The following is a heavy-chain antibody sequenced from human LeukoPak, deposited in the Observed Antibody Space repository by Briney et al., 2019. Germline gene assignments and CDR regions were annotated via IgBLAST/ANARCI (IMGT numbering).Heavy chain of an antibody. J-gene: IGHJ4*02. CDR2: IKQDGSEK. CDR3: VRAKSGSYYSDFDY. CDR1: GFTFSSYW. V-gene: IGHV3-7*01. Sequence: GGSLRLSCAASGFTFSSYWMNWDRQAPGKGLEWVANIKQDGSEKYYVDSVKGRFTISRDNAKNSLYLQMNSLRAEDTAVYYCVRAKSGSYYSDFDYWGQGTLVTVSS. D-gene: IGHD1-26*01.